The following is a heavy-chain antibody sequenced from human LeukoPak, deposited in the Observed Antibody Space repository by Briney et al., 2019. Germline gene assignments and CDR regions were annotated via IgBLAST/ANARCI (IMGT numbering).Heavy chain of an antibody. CDR2: IIPIFGTA. CDR1: GGTFSSYA. Sequence: SVKVSCKASGGTFSSYAISWVRQAPGQGLEWMGKIIPIFGTANYAQKFQGRVTITTDESTSTAYMELSSLRSEDTAVYYCARDGYSSGWFDYWGQGTLVTVSS. D-gene: IGHD6-19*01. V-gene: IGHV1-69*05. CDR3: ARDGYSSGWFDY. J-gene: IGHJ5*01.